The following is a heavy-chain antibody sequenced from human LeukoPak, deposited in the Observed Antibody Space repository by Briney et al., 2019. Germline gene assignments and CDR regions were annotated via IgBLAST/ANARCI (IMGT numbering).Heavy chain of an antibody. CDR3: AREDIVVVPADHYYYMDV. Sequence: ASVKVSCKASGYTFTGYYMHWVRQAPGQGLEWMGWINPNSGGTNYAQKFQGRVTMTRDTSISTAYMELSRLRSDDTAVYYCAREDIVVVPADHYYYMDVWGKGTTVTVSS. CDR2: INPNSGGT. V-gene: IGHV1-2*02. D-gene: IGHD2-2*01. J-gene: IGHJ6*03. CDR1: GYTFTGYY.